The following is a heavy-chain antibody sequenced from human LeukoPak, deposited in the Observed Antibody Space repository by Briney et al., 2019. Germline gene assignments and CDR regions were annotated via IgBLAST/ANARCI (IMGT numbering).Heavy chain of an antibody. CDR1: RFTFNSYA. CDR3: AKYRSCTNDICHGDFDY. J-gene: IGHJ4*02. D-gene: IGHD2-8*01. CDR2: ISGSGGST. Sequence: GVYLRLFCAASRFTFNSYAVSWVPQAPGKGLEWGMNISGSGGSTYSADSVKGRFTISRDNSKNTLYLQMNSLRAEDTALYYCAKYRSCTNDICHGDFDYWGQGTLVTVSS. V-gene: IGHV3-23*01.